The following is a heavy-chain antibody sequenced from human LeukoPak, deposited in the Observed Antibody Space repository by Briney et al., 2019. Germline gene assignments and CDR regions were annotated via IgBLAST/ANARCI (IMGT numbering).Heavy chain of an antibody. D-gene: IGHD2-8*01. CDR2: INHSGSS. J-gene: IGHJ4*02. V-gene: IGHV4-34*01. Sequence: ASETLSLTCAVYGGSFCGYYWSWIRQPPGKGLEWIGEINHSGSSNYNPSLKSRVTISVDTSKNQFSLKLSSVTAADTAVYYCARAHGCTNGVCYTAIREYYFDYWGQGTLVTVSS. CDR1: GGSFCGYY. CDR3: ARAHGCTNGVCYTAIREYYFDY.